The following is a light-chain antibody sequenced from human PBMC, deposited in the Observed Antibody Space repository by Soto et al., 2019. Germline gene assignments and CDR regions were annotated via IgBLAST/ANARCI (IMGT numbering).Light chain of an antibody. CDR3: QQGNTWPWT. Sequence: EIVLTQSPATLSSSPGERATLSCRASQSVGSSLAWYQQKLGQAPRLLIYAASDRATGIPGRFSGSGSGTDFTLIISSLEPEDFAFYYCQQGNTWPWTFGQGTKVDIK. J-gene: IGKJ1*01. CDR2: AAS. V-gene: IGKV3-11*01. CDR1: QSVGSS.